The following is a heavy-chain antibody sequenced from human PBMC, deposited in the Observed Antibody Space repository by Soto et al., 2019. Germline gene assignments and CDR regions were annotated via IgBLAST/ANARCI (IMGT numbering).Heavy chain of an antibody. CDR3: AKLHRITMIVTYFDY. J-gene: IGHJ4*02. CDR2: ISGSGGST. Sequence: PGGSLRLSCAASGFTFSSYAMSWVRQAPGKGLEWVSAISGSGGSTYYADSVKGRFTISRDNSKSTLYLQMNSLRAEDTAVYYCAKLHRITMIVTYFDYWGQGTLVTVSS. D-gene: IGHD3-22*01. V-gene: IGHV3-23*01. CDR1: GFTFSSYA.